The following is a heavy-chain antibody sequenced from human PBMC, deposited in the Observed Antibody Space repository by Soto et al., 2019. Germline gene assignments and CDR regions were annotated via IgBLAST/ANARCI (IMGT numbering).Heavy chain of an antibody. CDR2: IKQDGSEK. CDR3: AKTYYYDSSGSHFDY. Sequence: GGSLRLSCAASGFTFSSYWMSWVRQAPGKGLEWVANIKQDGSEKYYVDSVKGRFTISRDNAKNSLYLQMNSLRAEDTAVYYCAKTYYYDSSGSHFDYWGQGTLVTVSS. V-gene: IGHV3-7*05. D-gene: IGHD3-22*01. CDR1: GFTFSSYW. J-gene: IGHJ4*02.